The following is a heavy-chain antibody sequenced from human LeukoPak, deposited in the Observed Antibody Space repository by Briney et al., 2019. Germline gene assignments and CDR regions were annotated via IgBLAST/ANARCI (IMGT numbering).Heavy chain of an antibody. V-gene: IGHV3-7*01. D-gene: IGHD3-3*01. J-gene: IGHJ5*02. CDR3: ARDAEVGTLFGVLSRYNWFDP. CDR2: IKEGGSEK. Sequence: GGSLRLSCAASGFSSSYYWMSWVRQAPGKGLEWVANIKEGGSEKYYVDSVKDRFTISRDNAKKSLYLQMNSLRAEDTAVYYCARDAEVGTLFGVLSRYNWFDPWGQGALVTVSS. CDR1: GFSSSYYW.